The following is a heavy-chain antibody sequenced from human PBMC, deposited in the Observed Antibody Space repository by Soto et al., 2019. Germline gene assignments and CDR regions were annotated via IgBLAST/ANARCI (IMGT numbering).Heavy chain of an antibody. D-gene: IGHD3-3*01. J-gene: IGHJ4*02. V-gene: IGHV3-7*04. CDR1: GFTFSSYW. CDR2: IKQDGSED. CDR3: ARALITIFGVVADPAFDY. Sequence: EVQLVESGGGLVQPGGSLRLSCAASGFTFSSYWMSWVRQAPGKGLEWVANIKQDGSEDYFVDSVKGRFTISRDNAKSSLYLQMNSLRAEDTAMYYSARALITIFGVVADPAFDYWGQGTLVTVSS.